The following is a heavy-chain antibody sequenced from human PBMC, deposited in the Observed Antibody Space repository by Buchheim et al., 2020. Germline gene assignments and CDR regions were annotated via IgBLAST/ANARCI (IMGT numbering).Heavy chain of an antibody. J-gene: IGHJ4*02. CDR2: IYYSGST. CDR1: GGSISSYY. Sequence: QVQLQESGPGLVKPSETLSLTCTVSGGSISSYYWSWIRQPPGKGLEWIGYIYYSGSTNYNTSLKSRVTISVDTSKNQFSLKLSSVTAADTAVYYCARHVAVARHYFDYWGQGTL. V-gene: IGHV4-59*08. D-gene: IGHD6-19*01. CDR3: ARHVAVARHYFDY.